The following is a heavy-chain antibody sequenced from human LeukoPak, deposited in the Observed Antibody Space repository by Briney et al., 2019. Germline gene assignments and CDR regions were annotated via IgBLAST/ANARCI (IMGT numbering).Heavy chain of an antibody. CDR3: AKHDATIAARPFDN. Sequence: PSETLSLTCAVSGGSISTYYWSWIRRPPGKGLEWIAYIHASGPTNYNPSLKSRITISVDTSKNQFSLKLSSATAADTAVYYCAKHDATIAARPFDNWGQGTLVTVSS. J-gene: IGHJ4*02. CDR1: GGSISTYY. D-gene: IGHD6-6*01. CDR2: IHASGPT. V-gene: IGHV4-4*09.